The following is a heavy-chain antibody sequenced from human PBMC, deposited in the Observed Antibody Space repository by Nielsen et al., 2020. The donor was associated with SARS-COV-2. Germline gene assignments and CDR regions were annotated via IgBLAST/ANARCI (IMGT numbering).Heavy chain of an antibody. D-gene: IGHD6-13*01. CDR3: ATLGGSSSWYPYGMDV. Sequence: GGSLRLSCAASGFTSDDYAMHWVRQAPGKGLEWVSGNSWNSGSIGYADSVKGRFTISRDNAKNSLYLQMNSLRAEDTALYYCATLGGSSSWYPYGMDVWGQGTTVTVSS. J-gene: IGHJ6*02. CDR2: NSWNSGSI. CDR1: GFTSDDYA. V-gene: IGHV3-9*02.